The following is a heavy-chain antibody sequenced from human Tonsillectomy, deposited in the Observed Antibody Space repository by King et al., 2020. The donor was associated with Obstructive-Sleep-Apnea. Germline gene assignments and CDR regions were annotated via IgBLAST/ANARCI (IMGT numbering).Heavy chain of an antibody. Sequence: EVQLVESGGGLVKPGGSLRLSCAASGFTFNTAWMNWVRQAPGKGLEWVGRVKSKTDGGTTHYAAPVKGRFTISRDDSKDTLYLQMNGLKTEDTAVYYCSSDQGDNYDSSAYYYHFEYWGQGTLVTVSS. CDR2: VKSKTDGGTT. J-gene: IGHJ4*02. CDR3: SSDQGDNYDSSAYYYHFEY. CDR1: GFTFNTAW. V-gene: IGHV3-15*01. D-gene: IGHD3-22*01.